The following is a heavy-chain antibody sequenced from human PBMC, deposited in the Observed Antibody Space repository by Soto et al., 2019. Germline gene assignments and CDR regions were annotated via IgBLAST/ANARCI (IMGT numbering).Heavy chain of an antibody. J-gene: IGHJ4*02. V-gene: IGHV1-69*01. CDR1: GVGFESCS. CDR3: AGFDYGGTAY. Sequence: ARGVGFESCSRRSLRHSPGQGLEWMGGIIPIFGTANYAQKFQGRVTITADESTSTAYMELSSLRSEDTAVHYCAGFDYGGTAYWGKRTLVPVSS. CDR2: IIPIFGTA. D-gene: IGHD4-17*01.